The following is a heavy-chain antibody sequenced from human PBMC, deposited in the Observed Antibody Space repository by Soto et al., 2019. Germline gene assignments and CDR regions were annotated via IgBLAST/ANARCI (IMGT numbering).Heavy chain of an antibody. V-gene: IGHV3-23*01. Sequence: EVRLLESGGGLVQPGGSLRLSCVVSGFTFPNHGVTWVRQVPGKGLEWVCGFSGGSGTTHYADRVRGRFTISRDDPRQTVYLQMNSLGADDTAVYYCVRWNGFCDFWGQGTLVTVSS. CDR3: VRWNGFCDF. J-gene: IGHJ4*02. D-gene: IGHD1-1*01. CDR2: FSGGSGTT. CDR1: GFTFPNHG.